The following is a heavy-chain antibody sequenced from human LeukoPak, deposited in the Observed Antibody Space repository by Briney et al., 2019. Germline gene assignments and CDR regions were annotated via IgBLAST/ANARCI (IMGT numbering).Heavy chain of an antibody. D-gene: IGHD6-19*01. CDR1: GFTFSDYY. V-gene: IGHV3-11*03. CDR2: ISSSISYT. CDR3: AGPTHGSSGWYTY. J-gene: IGHJ4*02. Sequence: GGSLRLSCAASGFTFSDYYMSWIRQAPGKGLEWVSYISSSISYTEYADSVKGRFTISRDNAKNSLCLQMNSLRPEDTAVYYCAGPTHGSSGWYTYWGQGTLVTVSS.